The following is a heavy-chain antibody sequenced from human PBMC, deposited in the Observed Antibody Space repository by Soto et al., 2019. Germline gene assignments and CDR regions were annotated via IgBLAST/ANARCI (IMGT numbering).Heavy chain of an antibody. V-gene: IGHV1-69*05. CDR3: ARDLGQQLVDY. J-gene: IGHJ4*02. CDR2: IIPIFGIA. CDR1: GGTFSRYS. Sequence: GASVKVSCKASGGTFSRYSITWVRQAPGHGLEWIGRIIPIFGIASYAQKFQGRVTMTTDASTSTAYMELRSLRSDDTAVYYCARDLGQQLVDYWGQGTLVTVSS. D-gene: IGHD6-13*01.